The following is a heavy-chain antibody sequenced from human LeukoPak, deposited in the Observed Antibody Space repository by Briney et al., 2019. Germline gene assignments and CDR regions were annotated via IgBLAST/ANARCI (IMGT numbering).Heavy chain of an antibody. J-gene: IGHJ4*02. D-gene: IGHD3-10*01. CDR1: GFTFSSYW. CDR2: INTDGSST. V-gene: IGHV3-74*01. Sequence: GSLRLSCAASGFTFSSYWMHWVRQAPGKGLVWVSRINTDGSSTSYADSVKGRFTISRDNAKNTLYLQMNSLRAEDTAVYYCATHHYGSGSYPDYWGQGTLVTVSS. CDR3: ATHHYGSGSYPDY.